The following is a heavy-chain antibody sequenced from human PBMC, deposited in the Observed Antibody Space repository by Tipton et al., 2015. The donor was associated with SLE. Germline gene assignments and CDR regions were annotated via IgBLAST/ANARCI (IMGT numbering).Heavy chain of an antibody. CDR2: IYSGGNT. V-gene: IGHV3-53*01. Sequence: SLRLSCAASGFTVSSNYMSWVRPAPGKGLEWVSVIYSGGNTYYADSVKGRFTISRDNSKNTLYLQMNSLRAEDTAVYYCARDRRSYDSRGGHYFDYWGQGTLVTVSS. CDR1: GFTVSSNY. J-gene: IGHJ4*02. CDR3: ARDRRSYDSRGGHYFDY. D-gene: IGHD3-16*01.